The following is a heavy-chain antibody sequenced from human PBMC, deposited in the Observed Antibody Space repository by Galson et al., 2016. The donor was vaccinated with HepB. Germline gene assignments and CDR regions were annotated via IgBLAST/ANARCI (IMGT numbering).Heavy chain of an antibody. CDR2: INSDGSST. V-gene: IGHV3-74*01. CDR3: DSSGYYLDY. CDR1: GFTFSSYW. D-gene: IGHD3-22*01. J-gene: IGHJ4*02. Sequence: SLRLSCAASGFTFSSYWMHWVRQAPGKGLVWVSRINSDGSSTSYADSVKGRFTISRDNAKNTLYLQMNSLRAEDTAVYYYDSSGYYLDYWGRGTLVTVSS.